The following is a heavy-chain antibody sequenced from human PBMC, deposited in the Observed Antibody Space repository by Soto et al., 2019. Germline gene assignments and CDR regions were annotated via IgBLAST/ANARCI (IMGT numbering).Heavy chain of an antibody. CDR2: FDPEDGET. CDR1: GYTLTELS. V-gene: IGHV1-24*01. J-gene: IGHJ4*02. D-gene: IGHD3-9*01. Sequence: ASVKVSCKVSGYTLTELSMHWVRQAPGKGLEWMGGFDPEDGETIYAQKFQGRVTMTEDTSTDTAYMELSSLRSEDTAVYYCAISEDWQVDFDHWGQGTLVTVSS. CDR3: AISEDWQVDFDH.